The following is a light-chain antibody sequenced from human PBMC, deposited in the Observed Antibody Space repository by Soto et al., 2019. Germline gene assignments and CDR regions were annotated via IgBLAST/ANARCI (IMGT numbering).Light chain of an antibody. CDR1: HDISSY. CDR3: QQYYSDPST. J-gene: IGKJ2*01. Sequence: AIRMTQSPSSFSASTGDRVTVICRASHDISSYLAWYQQKAGRPPKLLIYAASTLQTGVPSRFSGSGSGTDFNLTISCLQSEDFATYFCQQYYSDPSTFGQGTKLEIK. V-gene: IGKV1-8*01. CDR2: AAS.